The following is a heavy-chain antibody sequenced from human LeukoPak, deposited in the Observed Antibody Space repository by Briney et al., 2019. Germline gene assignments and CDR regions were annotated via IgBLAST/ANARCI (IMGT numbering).Heavy chain of an antibody. D-gene: IGHD5-18*01. V-gene: IGHV1-18*01. CDR3: ARDGRGYSYGYGLYYYYYYMDV. CDR2: ISAYNGNT. Sequence: GASVKVSCKASGYTFTSYGISWVRQAPGQGLEWMGWISAYNGNTNYAQKLQGRVTMTRDTSISTAYMELSRLRSDDTAVYYCARDGRGYSYGYGLYYYYYYMDVWGKGTTVTVSS. CDR1: GYTFTSYG. J-gene: IGHJ6*03.